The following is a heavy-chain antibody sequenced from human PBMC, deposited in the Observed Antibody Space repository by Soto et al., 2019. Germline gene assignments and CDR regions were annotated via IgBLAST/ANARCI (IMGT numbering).Heavy chain of an antibody. V-gene: IGHV3-30-3*01. Sequence: LRLSCAASGFTFSSYPMHWVRQAPGKGLEWVAVISYDGSNKYYADSVKGRFTISRDNSKNTLYLQMSSLRADDTAVYYCARPMSYCSSTNCPPYYYGMDVWGQGTTVKLSS. CDR2: ISYDGSNK. J-gene: IGHJ6*02. CDR1: GFTFSSYP. D-gene: IGHD2-2*01. CDR3: ARPMSYCSSTNCPPYYYGMDV.